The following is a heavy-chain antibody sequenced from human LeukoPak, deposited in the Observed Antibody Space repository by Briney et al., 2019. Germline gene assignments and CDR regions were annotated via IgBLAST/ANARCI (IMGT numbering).Heavy chain of an antibody. V-gene: IGHV3-23*01. CDR1: GFTFITYA. CDR2: ISGSGGST. J-gene: IGHJ4*02. CDR3: AKCARVDWLPIDY. D-gene: IGHD3-9*01. Sequence: GGSLRLSCTASGFTFITYAMSWVRQAPGKGLEWVSGISGSGGSTYYADSVKGRFTISRDNSKNTLYLQMNSLRAEDKAVYYCAKCARVDWLPIDYWGQGTLVTVSS.